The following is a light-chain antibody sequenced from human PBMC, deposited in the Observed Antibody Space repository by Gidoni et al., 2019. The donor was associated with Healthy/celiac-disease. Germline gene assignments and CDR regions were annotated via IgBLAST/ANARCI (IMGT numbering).Light chain of an antibody. V-gene: IGLV3-25*03. J-gene: IGLJ2*01. CDR2: KDS. CDR1: ALPKQY. CDR3: QSADSSGTYVV. Sequence: SSLLPPPPSLSVSPGQTARITCSGDALPKQYAYWYQQKPGQAPVLVIYKDSERPSGIPERFSGSSSGTTVTLTISGVQAEDEADYYCQSADSSGTYVVFGGGTKLTVL.